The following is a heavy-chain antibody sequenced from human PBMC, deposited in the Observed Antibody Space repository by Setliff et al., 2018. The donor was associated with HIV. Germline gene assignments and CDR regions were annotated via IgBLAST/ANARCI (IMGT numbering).Heavy chain of an antibody. V-gene: IGHV1-2*02. CDR1: GYTFTDNY. CDR2: INSASDGT. J-gene: IGHJ4*02. Sequence: GASVKVSCKASGYTFTDNYIHWVRQAPGQGLEWMAWINSASDGTNYAQNFQGRVTMTRNTSISTASMELSRLRSDDTALYYCARDGWWRQYDYGIDYWGQGTLVTVS. D-gene: IGHD4-17*01. CDR3: ARDGWWRQYDYGIDY.